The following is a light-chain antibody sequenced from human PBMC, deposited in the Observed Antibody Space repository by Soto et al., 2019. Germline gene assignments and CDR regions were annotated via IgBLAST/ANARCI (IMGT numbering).Light chain of an antibody. CDR1: SSNIGSNF. J-gene: IGLJ2*01. V-gene: IGLV1-47*01. CDR3: AAWDDSLSGVV. CDR2: RNN. Sequence: VLTQPPSASGTPGQRVTISCSGSSSNIGSNFIYWYQQLPGTAPKLLIYRNNERPSGVPDRFSGSKSGTSASLAISGLRSEDEADYHCAAWDDSLSGVVFGGGTKVTVL.